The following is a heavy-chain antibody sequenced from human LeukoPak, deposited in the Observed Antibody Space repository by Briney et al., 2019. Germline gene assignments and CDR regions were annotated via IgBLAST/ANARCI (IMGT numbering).Heavy chain of an antibody. CDR3: AREQAYYDFWSGYYGDLYYFDY. Sequence: GGSLRLSCAASGFTFSSYWMSWVRQAPGKGLEWVANIKQDGSEKYYVDSVKGRFTISRDNAKNSLYLQMNSLRAEDTAVYYCAREQAYYDFWSGYYGDLYYFDYWGQGTLVTVSS. CDR1: GFTFSSYW. D-gene: IGHD3-3*01. J-gene: IGHJ4*02. V-gene: IGHV3-7*01. CDR2: IKQDGSEK.